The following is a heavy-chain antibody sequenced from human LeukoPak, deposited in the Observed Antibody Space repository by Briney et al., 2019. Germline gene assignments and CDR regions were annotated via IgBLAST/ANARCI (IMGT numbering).Heavy chain of an antibody. V-gene: IGHV3-23*01. CDR2: ISGSGGST. CDR1: GFTFSSYA. Sequence: PGGSLRLSCAASGFTFSSYAMSWVRQAPGKGLEWVSAISGSGGSTYYADSVKGRFTISRDNSKNTLYLQMNSLRAEDTAVYYCAKRIAVAGSSGPAFDYWGQGTLVTVSS. CDR3: AKRIAVAGSSGPAFDY. D-gene: IGHD6-19*01. J-gene: IGHJ4*02.